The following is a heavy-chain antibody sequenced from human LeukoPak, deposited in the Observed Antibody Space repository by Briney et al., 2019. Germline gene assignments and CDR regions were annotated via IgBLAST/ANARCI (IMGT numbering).Heavy chain of an antibody. CDR3: ARLFSSSWYRGAFDL. J-gene: IGHJ3*01. V-gene: IGHV4-39*01. CDR1: GGSISSSSYY. CDR2: IYYSGNT. Sequence: ASETLSLTCTVSGGSISSSSYYWGWIRQPPGKGPEWIGSIYYSGNTYYNPSLKSRVTISVDTSKNQFSLKLSSVTAADTAVYYCARLFSSSWYRGAFDLWGQGTMVTVSS. D-gene: IGHD6-13*01.